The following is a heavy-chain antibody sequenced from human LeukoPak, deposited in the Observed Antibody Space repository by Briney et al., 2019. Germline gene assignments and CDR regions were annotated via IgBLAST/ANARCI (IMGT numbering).Heavy chain of an antibody. V-gene: IGHV3-74*01. CDR3: ATGSGTYYDS. CDR2: INGDGSSS. J-gene: IGHJ4*02. D-gene: IGHD3-10*01. Sequence: GGSLRLFCEASTFTLSTYWMHWVRQVPGKGLVWVSYINGDGSSSNYADSVKGRLTISRDNAKNTLHLQMNSLRAEDTAVYYCATGSGTYYDSWGQGTLVTVSS. CDR1: TFTLSTYW.